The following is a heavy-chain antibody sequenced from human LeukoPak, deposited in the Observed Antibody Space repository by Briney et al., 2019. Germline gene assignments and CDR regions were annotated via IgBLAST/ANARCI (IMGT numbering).Heavy chain of an antibody. V-gene: IGHV4-61*02. CDR1: GGSISSGDYS. CDR3: ARGQIMVTAPRL. CDR2: ILISGST. D-gene: IGHD2-21*02. Sequence: SSETLSLTCAVSGGSISSGDYSWSWLRQPAGKEMEWIGRILISGSTNYNPSLKSRVSMSVETSENQVSLKLSSVTAADTAVYYCARGQIMVTAPRLWRRGTLATVSS. J-gene: IGHJ4*02.